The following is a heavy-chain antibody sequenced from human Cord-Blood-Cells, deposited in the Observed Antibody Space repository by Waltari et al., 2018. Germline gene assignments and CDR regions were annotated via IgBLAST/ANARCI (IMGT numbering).Heavy chain of an antibody. CDR1: GFTFSSSW. V-gene: IGHV3-7*01. J-gene: IGHJ4*02. CDR3: ARGGGADY. D-gene: IGHD3-16*01. CDR2: IKQDGSEK. Sequence: EVQLVESGGGLVQPGGSLRLSCAASGFTFSSSWMSWVRQAPGKGLGCVANIKQDGSEKMYVDSVKGRSTVSSDNAKNSLYLQMNSLRAEDTAGYYGARGGGADYWGQGTLVTVSS.